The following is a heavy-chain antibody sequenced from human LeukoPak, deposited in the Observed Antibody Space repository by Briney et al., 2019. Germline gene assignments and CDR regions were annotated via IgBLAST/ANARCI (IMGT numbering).Heavy chain of an antibody. J-gene: IGHJ6*02. CDR1: GFTFSNAW. CDR3: TTKEQWLVRNYYYYYGMDV. D-gene: IGHD6-19*01. Sequence: PGGSLRLSCAASGFTFSNAWTSWARQAPGKGLEWVGRIQSATDGGTTDYAAPVKGRFTISRDDSKNTLYLQMNSLKTEDTAVYYCTTKEQWLVRNYYYYYGMDVWGQGTTVTVSS. V-gene: IGHV3-15*01. CDR2: IQSATDGGTT.